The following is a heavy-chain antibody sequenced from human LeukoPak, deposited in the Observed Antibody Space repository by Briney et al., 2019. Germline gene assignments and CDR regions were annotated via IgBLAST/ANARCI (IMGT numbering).Heavy chain of an antibody. CDR1: GFTFSSYG. V-gene: IGHV3-30*18. CDR3: ANKFGSY. Sequence: GGSLRLSCAASGFTFSSYGMHRVRQAPGKGLEWVAVISYDGSNKYYADSVKGRFTISRDNSKNTLYLQMNSLRAEDTAVYYCANKFGSYWGQGTLVTVSS. D-gene: IGHD3-10*01. CDR2: ISYDGSNK. J-gene: IGHJ4*02.